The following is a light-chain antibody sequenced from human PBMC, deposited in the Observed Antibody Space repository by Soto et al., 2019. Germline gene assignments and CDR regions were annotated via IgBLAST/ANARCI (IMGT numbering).Light chain of an antibody. CDR1: SSDVGAYNY. Sequence: QSVLTQPASVSGSPGQSITISCTGTSSDVGAYNYVSWYQQHPGKAPKLLIFEVSSRPSGVSNRFSGSKSGSTASLTISELQAEDEADYYCSSYADSDTLYVFGTGTKVTAL. V-gene: IGLV2-14*01. CDR2: EVS. CDR3: SSYADSDTLYV. J-gene: IGLJ1*01.